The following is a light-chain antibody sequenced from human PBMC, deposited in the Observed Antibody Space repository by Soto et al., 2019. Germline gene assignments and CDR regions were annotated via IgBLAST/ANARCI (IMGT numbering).Light chain of an antibody. Sequence: EIQMTQSPSSLSASVGDRVTLTCRASHTIATYLNWYQQKAGRVPEVLIYGTSTLQPGVPSRFTGSGYGTDFILTINNVQPEDFATYYCQQFYYYPHTFGQGTKLEVK. CDR2: GTS. CDR3: QQFYYYPHT. CDR1: HTIATY. V-gene: IGKV1-39*01. J-gene: IGKJ2*01.